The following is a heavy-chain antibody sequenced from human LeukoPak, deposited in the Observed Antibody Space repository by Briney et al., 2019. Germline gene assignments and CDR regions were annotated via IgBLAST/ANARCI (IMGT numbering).Heavy chain of an antibody. J-gene: IGHJ4*02. V-gene: IGHV3-7*01. CDR2: IKQDGREI. CDR3: ARDRTLDY. Sequence: PGGSLRLSCAASGFTFSSYWMSWVRQAPGKGLEWVANIKQDGREIYYVDSVRGRFTISRDNVKNSLYLQMNSLRAEDTAVYYCARDRTLDYWGQGTLVTVSS. CDR1: GFTFSSYW.